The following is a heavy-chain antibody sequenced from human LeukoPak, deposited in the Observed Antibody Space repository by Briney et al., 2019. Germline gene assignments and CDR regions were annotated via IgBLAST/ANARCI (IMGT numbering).Heavy chain of an antibody. D-gene: IGHD3-16*01. J-gene: IGHJ4*02. CDR2: IRYDGSQK. CDR3: VKEGGLMIRRYYFDY. CDR1: GFTFSSYA. V-gene: IGHV3-30*02. Sequence: GGSLRLSCVTSGFTFSSYAMHWVRQAPGKGLEGVAFIRYDGSQKSYADSVKGRFTISRDNSKNTLYLHISSLRVDDTAVYYCVKEGGLMIRRYYFDYWGQGTLVTVSS.